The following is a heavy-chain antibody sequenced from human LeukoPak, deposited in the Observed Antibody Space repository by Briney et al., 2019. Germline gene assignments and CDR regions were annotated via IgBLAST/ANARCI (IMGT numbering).Heavy chain of an antibody. CDR3: ARDDYYDSSGSQFNWYFDL. CDR2: IYYSGST. V-gene: IGHV4-30-4*01. Sequence: PSQTLSLTCTVSGGSISSGDYYWSWIRQPPGKGLEWIGYIYYSGSTYYNPSLKSRVTISVDTSKNQFSLKLSSVTAADTAVYYCARDDYYDSSGSQFNWYFDLWGRGTLVTVSS. J-gene: IGHJ2*01. D-gene: IGHD3-22*01. CDR1: GGSISSGDYY.